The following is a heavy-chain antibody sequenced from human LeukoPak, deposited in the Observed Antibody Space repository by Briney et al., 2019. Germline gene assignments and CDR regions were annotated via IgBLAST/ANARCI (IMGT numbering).Heavy chain of an antibody. CDR3: ARGDILTGPSYFDY. J-gene: IGHJ4*02. Sequence: GGSLRLSCAASGFTFGTYAMHWVRQAPGKGLEWVAVISYDGSTKYYADSVKGRFTISRDNSKNTLYLQINNLGPEDTAVYYCARGDILTGPSYFDYWGQGTLVTVSS. CDR1: GFTFGTYA. D-gene: IGHD3-9*01. V-gene: IGHV3-30-3*01. CDR2: ISYDGSTK.